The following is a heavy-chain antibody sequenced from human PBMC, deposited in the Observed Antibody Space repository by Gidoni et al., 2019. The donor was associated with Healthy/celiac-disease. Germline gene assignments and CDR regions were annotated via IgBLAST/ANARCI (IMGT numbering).Heavy chain of an antibody. D-gene: IGHD6-13*01. CDR2: ISGSGGST. CDR1: GFNLSSYA. J-gene: IGHJ5*02. Sequence: EVQLLESGGGLVQPGGSLRLYCAASGFNLSSYAMSWVRQAPGKGLEWVSAISGSGGSTYYADSVKGRFTISRDNSKNTLYLQMNILRAEDTAVYYCAKARAAAGREGFDPWGQGTLVTVSS. CDR3: AKARAAAGREGFDP. V-gene: IGHV3-23*01.